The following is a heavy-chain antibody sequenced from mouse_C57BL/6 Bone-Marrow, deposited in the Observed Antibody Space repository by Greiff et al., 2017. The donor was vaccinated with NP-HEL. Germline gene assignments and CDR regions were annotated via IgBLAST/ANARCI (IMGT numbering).Heavy chain of an antibody. V-gene: IGHV1-82*01. Sequence: QVQLQQSGPELVKPGASVKISCKASGYAFSSSWMNWVKQRPGKGLEWIGLIYPGDGDTNYNGKFKGKATLTVDKSSSTAYMQLSSLTSEDSAVYFCANYGRDYWGQGTTLTVSS. CDR2: IYPGDGDT. CDR1: GYAFSSSW. CDR3: ANYGRDY. J-gene: IGHJ2*01. D-gene: IGHD1-2*01.